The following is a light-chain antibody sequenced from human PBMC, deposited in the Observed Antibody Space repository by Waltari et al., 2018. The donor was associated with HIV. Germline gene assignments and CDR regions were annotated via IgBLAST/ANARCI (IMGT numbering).Light chain of an antibody. CDR2: EVS. CDR1: DTDVGTSNY. J-gene: IGLJ3*02. Sequence: QSALTQPASVSGSPGQSITIPCTGTDTDVGTSNYVSSFQHHPGQAPKLIISEVSNRPSGVSHRFSGSKSGNTASLIISGLQAEDEASYYCTSYTTTNTWVFGGGTNLTVL. V-gene: IGLV2-14*01. CDR3: TSYTTTNTWV.